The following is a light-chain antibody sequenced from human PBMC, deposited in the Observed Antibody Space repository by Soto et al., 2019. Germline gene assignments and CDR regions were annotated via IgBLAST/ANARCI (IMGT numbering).Light chain of an antibody. J-gene: IGKJ2*01. CDR2: SAY. Sequence: EIVMTQSPATLYVSPGVRATLSCRASQSISTELAWYQQKPGQPPRLLIYSAYTRATGVPARFTGSGSGSEFTLTISGLQSEDFAVYYCQQGHNWPLTFGQGTRREI. CDR1: QSISTE. CDR3: QQGHNWPLT. V-gene: IGKV3-15*01.